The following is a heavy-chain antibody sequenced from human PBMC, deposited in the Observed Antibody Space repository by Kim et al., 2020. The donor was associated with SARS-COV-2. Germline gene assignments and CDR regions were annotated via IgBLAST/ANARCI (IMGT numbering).Heavy chain of an antibody. CDR1: GFTFSSYG. V-gene: IGHV3-30*18. J-gene: IGHJ3*02. CDR3: AKGDYGGNSINAFDI. D-gene: IGHD4-17*01. Sequence: GGSLRLSCAASGFTFSSYGMHWVRQAPGKGLEWVAVISYDGSNKYYADSVKGRFTISRDNSKNTLYLQMNSLRADDTAVYYCAKGDYGGNSINAFDIWG. CDR2: ISYDGSNK.